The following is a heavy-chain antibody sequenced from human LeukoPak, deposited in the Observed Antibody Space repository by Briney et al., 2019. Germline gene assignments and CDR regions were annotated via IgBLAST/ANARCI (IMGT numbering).Heavy chain of an antibody. D-gene: IGHD3-9*01. V-gene: IGHV3-13*04. Sequence: GGSLRLSCAASGFIFSNFDMHWVRQVTGKGLEWVSAIGYGGDTHYSGSVKGRFTISRENAKNSLYLQMNSLGAGDTAVYYCARGNILTGYMYWGQGTLVTVSS. J-gene: IGHJ4*02. CDR1: GFIFSNFD. CDR3: ARGNILTGYMY. CDR2: IGYGGDT.